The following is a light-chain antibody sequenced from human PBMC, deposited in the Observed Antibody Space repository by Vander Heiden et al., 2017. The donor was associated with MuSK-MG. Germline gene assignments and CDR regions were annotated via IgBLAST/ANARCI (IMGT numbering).Light chain of an antibody. CDR1: QSVSSSY. J-gene: IGKJ5*01. Sequence: EIVLTPSPGTLSLSPGERATLSCRASQSVSSSYLAWYQQKPGQAPRLLIYGASSRATGIPDFTLTISRLEPEDVAVYYCQQYGSSPITFGQGTRLEIK. CDR2: GAS. CDR3: QQYGSSPIT. V-gene: IGKV3-20*01.